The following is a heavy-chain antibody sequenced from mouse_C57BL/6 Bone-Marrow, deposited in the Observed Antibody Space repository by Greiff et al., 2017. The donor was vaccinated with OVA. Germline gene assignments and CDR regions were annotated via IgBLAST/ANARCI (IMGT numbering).Heavy chain of an antibody. J-gene: IGHJ4*01. CDR1: GYTFTDYY. CDR3: ARPPFYYGEGYYAMDY. CDR2: INPNNGGT. Sequence: EVKLQQSGPELVKPGASVKISCKASGYTFTDYYMNWVKQSHGKSLEWIGDINPNNGGTSYNQKFKGKATLTVDKSSSTAYMELRSLTSEDSAVYYCARPPFYYGEGYYAMDYWGQGTSVTVSS. V-gene: IGHV1-26*01. D-gene: IGHD1-2*01.